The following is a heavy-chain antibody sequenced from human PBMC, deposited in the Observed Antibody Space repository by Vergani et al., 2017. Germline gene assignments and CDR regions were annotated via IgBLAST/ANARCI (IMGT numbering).Heavy chain of an antibody. CDR2: IHHSGDT. J-gene: IGHJ6*02. CDR3: ARHRGSGGFFPSSYFYGMDV. CDR1: DSSIMTNPY. V-gene: IGHV4-38-2*01. D-gene: IGHD3-10*01. Sequence: QVQLQESGPGLVKPSETLTLTCDVSDSSIMTNPYWGWFRQSPGKGLEWIGCIHHSGDTHYNSSLKSRVSISIVSSSKFSLSLTVVTPADTAIYYCARHRGSGGFFPSSYFYGMDVWGHGTTVTVSS.